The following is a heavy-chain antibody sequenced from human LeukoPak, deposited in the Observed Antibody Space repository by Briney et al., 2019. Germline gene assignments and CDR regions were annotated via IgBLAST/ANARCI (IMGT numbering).Heavy chain of an antibody. CDR2: TRNKANSYTT. J-gene: IGHJ5*02. D-gene: IGHD6-19*01. CDR1: GFTFSDHY. V-gene: IGHV3-72*01. CDR3: ARDPSSGWYLKGWFDP. Sequence: PGGSLRLSCAASGFTFSDHYMDWVRQAPGKGLEWVGRTRNKANSYTTEYAASVKGRFTISRDDSKNSLYLQMNSLRAEDTAVYYCARDPSSGWYLKGWFDPWGQGTLVTVSS.